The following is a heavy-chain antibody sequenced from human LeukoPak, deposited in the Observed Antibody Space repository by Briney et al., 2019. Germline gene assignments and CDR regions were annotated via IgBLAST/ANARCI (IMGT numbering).Heavy chain of an antibody. V-gene: IGHV4-59*01. CDR3: ARDLSIVGATTAAGYFDL. CDR2: IYYSGST. J-gene: IGHJ2*01. D-gene: IGHD1-26*01. CDR1: GGSISSYY. Sequence: SETLSLTCTVSGGSISSYYWSWIRQPPGKGLEWIGDIYYSGSTNYNPSLKSRVTISVDTSKNQFSLKLSSVTAADTAVYYCARDLSIVGATTAAGYFDLWGRGTLVTVSS.